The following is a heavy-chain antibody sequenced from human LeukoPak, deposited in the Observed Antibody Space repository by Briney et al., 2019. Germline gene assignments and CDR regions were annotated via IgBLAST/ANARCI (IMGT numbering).Heavy chain of an antibody. CDR3: ARHGSSSWYGWFDP. J-gene: IGHJ5*02. V-gene: IGHV4-59*08. CDR1: GGSISNYY. Sequence: SETLSLTCTVSGGSISNYYWSWIRQPPGKGLEWIGYIYYSGSTNYNPSLKSRVTISVDTSKNQFSLKLSSVTAADTAVYYCARHGSSSWYGWFDPWGQGTLVTVSS. CDR2: IYYSGST. D-gene: IGHD6-13*01.